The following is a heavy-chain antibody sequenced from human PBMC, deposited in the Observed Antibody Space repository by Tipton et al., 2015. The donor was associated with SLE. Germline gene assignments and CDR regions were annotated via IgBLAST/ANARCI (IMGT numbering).Heavy chain of an antibody. CDR3: ARGGHSSSSNYFDY. CDR1: GGSISSYY. CDR2: INHSGST. J-gene: IGHJ4*02. V-gene: IGHV4-34*01. Sequence: TLSLTCTVSGGSISSYYWSWIRQPPGKGLEWIGEINHSGSTNYNPSLKSRVTISVDTSKNQFSLKLSSVTAADTAVYYCARGGHSSSSNYFDYWGQGTLVTVSS. D-gene: IGHD6-6*01.